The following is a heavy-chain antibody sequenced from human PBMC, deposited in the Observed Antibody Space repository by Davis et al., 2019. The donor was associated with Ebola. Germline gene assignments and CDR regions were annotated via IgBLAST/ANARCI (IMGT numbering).Heavy chain of an antibody. V-gene: IGHV1-69*02. Sequence: SVKVSCKASGGTFSSYTISWVRQAPGQGLEWMGRIIPILGIANYAQKFQGRVTITADKSTSTAYMELSSLRSDDTAVYYCARVGYYYDSSGYYLSFDYWGQGTLVTVSS. J-gene: IGHJ4*02. CDR2: IIPILGIA. CDR3: ARVGYYYDSSGYYLSFDY. D-gene: IGHD3-22*01. CDR1: GGTFSSYT.